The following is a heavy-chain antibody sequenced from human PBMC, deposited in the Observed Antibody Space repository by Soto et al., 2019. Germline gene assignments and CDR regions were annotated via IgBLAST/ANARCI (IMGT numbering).Heavy chain of an antibody. CDR2: ISYDGSNK. Sequence: PGGSLRLSCAASGFTFSSYAMHWVRQAPGKGLEWVAVISYDGSNKYYADSVKGRFTISRDNSKNTLYLQMNSLRAEDTAVYYCARDPGSYVVDSWGQGTLVNVSS. CDR3: ARDPGSYVVDS. D-gene: IGHD1-26*01. J-gene: IGHJ5*02. V-gene: IGHV3-30-3*01. CDR1: GFTFSSYA.